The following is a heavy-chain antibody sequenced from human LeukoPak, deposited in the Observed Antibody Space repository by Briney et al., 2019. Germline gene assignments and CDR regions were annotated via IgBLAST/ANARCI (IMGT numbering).Heavy chain of an antibody. CDR3: ARDVRYCSSTSCYNTYWFDP. CDR2: IYCSGST. Sequence: SQTLSLTCTVSGGSISSGGYYWSWIRQHPGKGLEWIGYIYCSGSTYYNPSLKSRVTISVDTSKNQFSLKLSSVTAADTAVYYCARDVRYCSSTSCYNTYWFDPWGQGTLVTVSS. J-gene: IGHJ5*02. CDR1: GGSISSGGYY. D-gene: IGHD2-2*02. V-gene: IGHV4-31*03.